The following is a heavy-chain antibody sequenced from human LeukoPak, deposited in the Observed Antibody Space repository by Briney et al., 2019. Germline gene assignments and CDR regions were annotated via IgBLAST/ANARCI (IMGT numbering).Heavy chain of an antibody. CDR3: ARVSRRIYYFVY. D-gene: IGHD2-15*01. J-gene: IGHJ4*02. V-gene: IGHV3-21*01. Sequence: GGSLRLSCAASGFTFSSYSMNWVRQAPGKGLEWVSSISSSSSYIYYADSVKGRFTISRDNAKNSLYLQMNSLRAEDTAVYYCARVSRRIYYFVYWGQGTLVTVSS. CDR1: GFTFSSYS. CDR2: ISSSSSYI.